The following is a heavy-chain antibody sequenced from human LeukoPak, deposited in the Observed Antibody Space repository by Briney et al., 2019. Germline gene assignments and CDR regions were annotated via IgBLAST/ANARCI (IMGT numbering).Heavy chain of an antibody. CDR1: GGTFSSYA. J-gene: IGHJ4*02. Sequence: EASVKVSCKASGGTFSSYAISWVRQAPGQGLEWMGRIIPIFGTANYAQKFQGRVTITTDESTSTAYMELSSLRSEDTAVYYCASTIFGVVSPLDYWGQGTLVTVSS. CDR2: IIPIFGTA. D-gene: IGHD3-3*01. V-gene: IGHV1-69*05. CDR3: ASTIFGVVSPLDY.